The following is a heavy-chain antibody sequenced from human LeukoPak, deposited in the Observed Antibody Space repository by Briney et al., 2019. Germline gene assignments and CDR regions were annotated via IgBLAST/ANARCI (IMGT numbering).Heavy chain of an antibody. V-gene: IGHV4-59*08. CDR3: ARASDYGGAFDI. J-gene: IGHJ3*02. Sequence: SETLSLTCTVSGGSISSYYWSWIRQPPGKGLEWIGYIYYSGSTNYNPSLKSRVTISVDTSKNQFSLKLSSVTAADTAVYYCARASDYGGAFDIWGQGTMVTVSS. CDR2: IYYSGST. CDR1: GGSISSYY. D-gene: IGHD4-17*01.